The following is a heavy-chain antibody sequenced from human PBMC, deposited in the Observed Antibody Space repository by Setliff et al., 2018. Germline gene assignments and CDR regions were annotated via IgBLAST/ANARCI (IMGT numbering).Heavy chain of an antibody. D-gene: IGHD6-6*01. V-gene: IGHV4-59*02. CDR3: ARDRNVAARLFDS. CDR2: IFYSGDT. Sequence: PSETLSLTCTVSGASVRSHYWSWIRQPPGKGLEWIGFIFYSGDTKSNPSLKSRVTMSVDTSKNQSSLKLSSVTAADTAVYYCARDRNVAARLFDSWGQGTLVTVSS. J-gene: IGHJ4*02. CDR1: GASVRSHY.